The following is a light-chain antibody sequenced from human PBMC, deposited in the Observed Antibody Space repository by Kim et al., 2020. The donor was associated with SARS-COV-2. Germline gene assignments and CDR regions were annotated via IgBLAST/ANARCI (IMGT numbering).Light chain of an antibody. V-gene: IGKV3D-15*03. J-gene: IGKJ1*01. CDR1: QSVSRN. Sequence: EIIMTQSPATLSVSPGERATLSCRASQSVSRNLAWYQQKPGQAPRLLIYDASIRATGVPARVSGSGSGTEFTLTISILQSEDLGVYYCQHYNNWPPEGTFGQGTKVE. CDR2: DAS. CDR3: QHYNNWPPEGT.